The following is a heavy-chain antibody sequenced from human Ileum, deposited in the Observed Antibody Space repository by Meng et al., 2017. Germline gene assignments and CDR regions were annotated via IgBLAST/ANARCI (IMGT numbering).Heavy chain of an antibody. CDR2: ISQESGRT. J-gene: IGHJ4*02. V-gene: IGHV4-4*02. D-gene: IGHD2-21*01. CDR3: VRNEGYSLGD. Sequence: QRPLKEPVPGLVKPSGPLSLTCAVPGDSIRRRDWWSWVRQPPGKGLEWIGEISQESGRTNYNPSLKSRVTISLDKSKNQFSLNLNSVAAADTAVYYCVRNEGYSLGDWGQGTLVTVSS. CDR1: GDSIRRRDW.